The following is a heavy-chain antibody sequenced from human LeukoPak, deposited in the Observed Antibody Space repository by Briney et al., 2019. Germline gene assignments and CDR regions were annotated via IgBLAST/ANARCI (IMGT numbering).Heavy chain of an antibody. Sequence: SETLSLTCTVSGGSISSSSYYWGWIRQPPGKGREWIGTIYYRGNTFYNPSLKSRVTISVDTSRNQFSLKLSSVTAADTAVYYCARDHRIVGIVIWFDPWGQGTLVTVSS. J-gene: IGHJ5*02. D-gene: IGHD1-26*01. V-gene: IGHV4-39*07. CDR3: ARDHRIVGIVIWFDP. CDR1: GGSISSSSYY. CDR2: IYYRGNT.